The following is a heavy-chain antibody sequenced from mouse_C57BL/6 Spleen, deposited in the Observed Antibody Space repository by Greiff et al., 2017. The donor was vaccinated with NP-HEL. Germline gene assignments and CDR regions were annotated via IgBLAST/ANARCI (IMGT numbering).Heavy chain of an antibody. D-gene: IGHD6-1*01. CDR2: ISGGGGNT. V-gene: IGHV5-9*01. Sequence: DVKLVESGGGLVKPGGSLKLSCAASGFTFSSYTMSWVRQTPEKRLEWVATISGGGGNTYYPDSVKGRFTISRDNAKNTLYLQMSSLRSEDTALYYCASNPVLFAWWGQGTLVTVSA. J-gene: IGHJ3*01. CDR3: ASNPVLFAW. CDR1: GFTFSSYT.